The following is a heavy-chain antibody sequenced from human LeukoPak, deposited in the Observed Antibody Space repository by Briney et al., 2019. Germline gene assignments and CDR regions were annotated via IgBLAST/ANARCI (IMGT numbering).Heavy chain of an antibody. J-gene: IGHJ1*01. CDR2: ISVDGSNK. CDR1: GFTFSSYG. V-gene: IGHV3-30*03. D-gene: IGHD1-26*01. CDR3: ATDLKLLPERPEYFQH. Sequence: GGSLRLSCAASGFTFSSYGMRWARQAPGEGLEWVAAISVDGSNKYCADSVKGRFTISRDNSMHTMYLQINSLITEDTAVYYCATDLKLLPERPEYFQHWGQGTLVTVSS.